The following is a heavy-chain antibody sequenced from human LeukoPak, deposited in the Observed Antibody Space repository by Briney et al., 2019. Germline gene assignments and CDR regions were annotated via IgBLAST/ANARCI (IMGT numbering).Heavy chain of an antibody. D-gene: IGHD3-16*01. CDR1: GGSISSYY. J-gene: IGHJ5*02. Sequence: SETLSLTCTVSGGSISSYYWSWIRQPPGKGLEWIGYIYYSGSTNYNPSLKSRVTISVDTSKNQFSLKLNSVTAADTAVYYCARESGSYLWRSWLNPWGQGTLVTVSS. CDR2: IYYSGST. V-gene: IGHV4-59*01. CDR3: ARESGSYLWRSWLNP.